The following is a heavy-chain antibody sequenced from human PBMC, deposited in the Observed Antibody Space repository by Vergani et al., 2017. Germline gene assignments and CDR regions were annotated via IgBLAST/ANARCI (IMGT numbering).Heavy chain of an antibody. Sequence: EVQLVESGGGLVQPGRSLRLSSAASAFILDASALPWARQTPGKGLVFFSCISSNRGSIGYADSVKGRFTISRDSAKNSLYLQMNSLRAEDTALYYCARDRASDAFDIWGQGTMVTVSS. V-gene: IGHV3-9*01. CDR1: AFILDASA. CDR3: ARDRASDAFDI. J-gene: IGHJ3*02. CDR2: ISSNRGSI.